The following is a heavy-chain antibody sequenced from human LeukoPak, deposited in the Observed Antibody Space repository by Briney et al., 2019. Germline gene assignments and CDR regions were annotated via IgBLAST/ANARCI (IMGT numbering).Heavy chain of an antibody. Sequence: ASVKVSCKVSGYTFTDYYMHWVQQAPGKGLEWMGLVDPEDGETIYAEKFQGRVTITADTSTDTAYMELSSLRSEDTAVYYCATAPPYFYGSGSYHWFDPWGQGTLVTVSS. CDR3: ATAPPYFYGSGSYHWFDP. J-gene: IGHJ5*02. CDR2: VDPEDGET. V-gene: IGHV1-69-2*01. CDR1: GYTFTDYY. D-gene: IGHD3-10*01.